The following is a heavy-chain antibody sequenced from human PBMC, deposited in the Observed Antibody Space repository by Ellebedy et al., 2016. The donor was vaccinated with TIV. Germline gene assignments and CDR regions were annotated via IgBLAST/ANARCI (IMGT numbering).Heavy chain of an antibody. CDR1: SGSVSTPYYF. CDR3: AASFGEPIVYNWFNP. V-gene: IGHV4-39*01. D-gene: IGHD2-21*01. J-gene: IGHJ5*02. CDR2: IYYSGST. Sequence: SETLSLTXAVSSGSVSTPYYFWNWIRQPPGEGLEWIGGIYYSGSTYYNPSLKSRVTLSVDKSKNQFSLKLTSVTAADTAVYYCAASFGEPIVYNWFNPWGQGTRVTVSS.